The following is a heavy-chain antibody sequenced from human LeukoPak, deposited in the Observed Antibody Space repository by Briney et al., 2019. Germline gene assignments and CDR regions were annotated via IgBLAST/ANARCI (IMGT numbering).Heavy chain of an antibody. CDR3: ARGRYCSSTSCSGHFDY. Sequence: GGSLRLSCAASGFTFSSYWMCWVRQAPGKGLEWVANIKQDGSEKYHVDSVKGRFTISRDNAKNSLYLQMNSLRAEDTAVYYCARGRYCSSTSCSGHFDYWGQGTLVTVSS. CDR2: IKQDGSEK. J-gene: IGHJ4*02. D-gene: IGHD2-2*01. CDR1: GFTFSSYW. V-gene: IGHV3-7*01.